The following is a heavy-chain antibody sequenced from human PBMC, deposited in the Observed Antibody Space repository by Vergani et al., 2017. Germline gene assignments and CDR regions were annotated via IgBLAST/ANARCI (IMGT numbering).Heavy chain of an antibody. Sequence: QVQLQESGPGLVKPSETLSLTCTVSGGSISSYYWSWIRQPPGKGLEWIGYIYYSGSTNYNPSLKSRVTISVDTSKNQFSLKLSSVTAADTAVYYCARGDGSGSYYNRASDYWGQGTLGTVSS. D-gene: IGHD3-10*01. CDR2: IYYSGST. CDR3: ARGDGSGSYYNRASDY. CDR1: GGSISSYY. V-gene: IGHV4-59*01. J-gene: IGHJ4*02.